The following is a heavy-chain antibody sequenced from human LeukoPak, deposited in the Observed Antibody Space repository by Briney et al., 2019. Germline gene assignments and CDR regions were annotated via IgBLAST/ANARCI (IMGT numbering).Heavy chain of an antibody. Sequence: SETLSLTCTVSGGSISDNYWSWIRQPPGKGLEWIGYAYYSGHTNYNSSLKSRVTVSLDTSKSQFSLRLSSVTAADTAVYFCARHPFATPFDYWGPGTLVTVSS. D-gene: IGHD2-15*01. CDR2: AYYSGHT. CDR3: ARHPFATPFDY. J-gene: IGHJ4*02. V-gene: IGHV4-59*08. CDR1: GGSISDNY.